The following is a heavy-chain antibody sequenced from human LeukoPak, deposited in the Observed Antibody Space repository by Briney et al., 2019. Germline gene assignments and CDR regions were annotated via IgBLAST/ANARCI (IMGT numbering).Heavy chain of an antibody. V-gene: IGHV3-30-3*01. CDR3: ARDEDGSGTYDAFDI. CDR2: ISYDGSNK. D-gene: IGHD3-10*01. J-gene: IGHJ3*02. Sequence: PGGSLRLSCAASGFTFISYAMHWVRQAPGKGLGWVAVISYDGSNKYYADSVKGRFTISRDNSKNTLFLQMNSLRAEDSAVFYCARDEDGSGTYDAFDIWGQGTMATVSS. CDR1: GFTFISYA.